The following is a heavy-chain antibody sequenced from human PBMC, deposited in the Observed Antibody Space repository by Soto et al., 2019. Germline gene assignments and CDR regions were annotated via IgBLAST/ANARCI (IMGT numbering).Heavy chain of an antibody. Sequence: QVQLVQSGAEVKKPGSSVKVSCKASGGTFSSYAISWVRQAPGQGLEWMGGIIPIFGTANYAQKFQGRVTITADESTSTDYMELSSLRSEDTAVYYCARDGPRYCSGGSCYPNWFDPWGQGTLVTVSS. CDR2: IIPIFGTA. CDR3: ARDGPRYCSGGSCYPNWFDP. D-gene: IGHD2-15*01. J-gene: IGHJ5*02. CDR1: GGTFSSYA. V-gene: IGHV1-69*12.